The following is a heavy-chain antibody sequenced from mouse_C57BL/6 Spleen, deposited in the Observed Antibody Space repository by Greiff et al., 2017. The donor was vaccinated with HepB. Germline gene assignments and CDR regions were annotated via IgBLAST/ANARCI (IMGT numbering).Heavy chain of an antibody. CDR1: GYTFTSYW. D-gene: IGHD1-1*01. J-gene: IGHJ1*03. Sequence: QVHVKQPGTELVKPGASVKLSCKASGYTFTSYWMHWVKQRPGQGLEWIGNINPSNGGTNYNEKFKSKATLTVDKSSSTAYMQLSSLTSEDSAVYYCALTTVVVSYWYFDVWGTGTTVTVSS. CDR3: ALTTVVVSYWYFDV. CDR2: INPSNGGT. V-gene: IGHV1-53*01.